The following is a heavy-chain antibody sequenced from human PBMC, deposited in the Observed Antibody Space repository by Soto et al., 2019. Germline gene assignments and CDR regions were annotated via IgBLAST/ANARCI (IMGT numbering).Heavy chain of an antibody. Sequence: ASVKVSCKASGYTFTSYDINWVRQATGQGLEWMGWMNPNSGNTGYAQKFQGRVTMTRNTSISTAYMELSSLRSEDTAVYYCARGGSGWYSYYYGMEVWGQGTTVTVSS. J-gene: IGHJ6*02. CDR3: ARGGSGWYSYYYGMEV. CDR1: GYTFTSYD. CDR2: MNPNSGNT. D-gene: IGHD6-19*01. V-gene: IGHV1-8*01.